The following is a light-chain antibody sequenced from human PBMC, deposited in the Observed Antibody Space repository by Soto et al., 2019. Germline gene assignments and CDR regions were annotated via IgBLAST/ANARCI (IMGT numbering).Light chain of an antibody. CDR3: QQYNVWPLT. CDR2: VAS. Sequence: EIVMTQSPATLSVSPGERATLSCRASQSVSSNFAWYQQKPGQTPKVLIYVASTRATGIPARFSGSGSGTEFTLTISSLQSEDFAVYYCQQYNVWPLTFGGGTKVEFK. V-gene: IGKV3-15*01. J-gene: IGKJ4*01. CDR1: QSVSSN.